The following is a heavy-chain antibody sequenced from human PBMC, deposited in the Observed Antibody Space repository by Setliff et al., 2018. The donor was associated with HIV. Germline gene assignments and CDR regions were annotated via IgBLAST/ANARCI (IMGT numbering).Heavy chain of an antibody. V-gene: IGHV1-3*01. D-gene: IGHD1-26*01. Sequence: ASVKVSCKASGYTFTSYAMHWVRQAPGQRLEWMGWINAGNGNTKYSQKFQGRVTITRDTSASTAYMELSSLRSEDTAVYYCAREPSGSGNYFYFDYWGQGTLVTVSS. CDR1: GYTFTSYA. J-gene: IGHJ4*02. CDR3: AREPSGSGNYFYFDY. CDR2: INAGNGNT.